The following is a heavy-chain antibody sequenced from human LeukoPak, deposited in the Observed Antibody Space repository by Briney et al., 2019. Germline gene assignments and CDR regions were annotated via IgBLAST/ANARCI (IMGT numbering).Heavy chain of an antibody. Sequence: GGSLRLSCAASGFTFSSYGMHWVRQAPGKGLEWVAVISYDGSNKYYADSVKGRFTISRDNSKNTLYLQMNSLRAEDTAVYYCAKDAQYCSGGSCYPLYYFDYWGQGTLVTVSS. CDR3: AKDAQYCSGGSCYPLYYFDY. J-gene: IGHJ4*02. V-gene: IGHV3-30*18. D-gene: IGHD2-15*01. CDR1: GFTFSSYG. CDR2: ISYDGSNK.